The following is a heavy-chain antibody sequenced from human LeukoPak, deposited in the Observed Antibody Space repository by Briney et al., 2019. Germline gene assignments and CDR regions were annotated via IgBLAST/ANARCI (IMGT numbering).Heavy chain of an antibody. V-gene: IGHV1-2*02. Sequence: VASVKVSCKASGYTFTGYYIYWVRQAPGQGLEWMGWINPNSGDINYGQKFQDRVTMTRDTSITTAYMELYRLRSDDTAVYFCAREERSEVLPTYYFDYWGQGTLVTVSS. D-gene: IGHD1-1*01. CDR3: AREERSEVLPTYYFDY. CDR1: GYTFTGYY. J-gene: IGHJ4*02. CDR2: INPNSGDI.